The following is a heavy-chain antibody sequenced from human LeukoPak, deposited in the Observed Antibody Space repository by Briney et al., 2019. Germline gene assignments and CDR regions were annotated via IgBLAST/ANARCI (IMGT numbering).Heavy chain of an antibody. V-gene: IGHV4-39*07. CDR2: IYYSGST. Sequence: SETLSLTCTVSGGSISSSSYYWGWIRQPPGTGLEWIGSIYYSGSTYYNPSLKSRVTISVDTSKNQFSLKLSSVTAADTAVYYCAREACSGGSCSLGIDYWGQGTLVTVSS. CDR3: AREACSGGSCSLGIDY. CDR1: GGSISSSSYY. J-gene: IGHJ4*02. D-gene: IGHD2-15*01.